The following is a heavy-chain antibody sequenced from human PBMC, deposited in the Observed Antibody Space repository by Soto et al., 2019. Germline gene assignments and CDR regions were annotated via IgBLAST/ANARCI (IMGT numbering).Heavy chain of an antibody. Sequence: SVKVSCKASGGTFSSYTISWVRQAPGQGLEWMGRIFPILGIANYAQKFQGRVTITADKSTSTAYMELSSLRSEDTAVYYCARPAGDDSSGPGAFDIWGQGTMVTVSS. V-gene: IGHV1-69*02. J-gene: IGHJ3*02. D-gene: IGHD3-22*01. CDR3: ARPAGDDSSGPGAFDI. CDR2: IFPILGIA. CDR1: GGTFSSYT.